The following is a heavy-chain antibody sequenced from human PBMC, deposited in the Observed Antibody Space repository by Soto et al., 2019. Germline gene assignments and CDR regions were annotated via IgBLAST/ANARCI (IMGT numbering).Heavy chain of an antibody. CDR1: GYSIASYW. CDR2: IDPSDSYT. CDR3: ARLRKVDTAMGNRFDP. V-gene: IGHV5-10-1*01. D-gene: IGHD5-18*01. J-gene: IGHJ5*02. Sequence: QPLRISCMGTGYSIASYWITWVRLMPGKGLEWMGRIDPSDSYTNYSPSFQGHVTISADKSISTAYLQWSSLKASDTDMYYCARLRKVDTAMGNRFDPWGQGTLVTVSS.